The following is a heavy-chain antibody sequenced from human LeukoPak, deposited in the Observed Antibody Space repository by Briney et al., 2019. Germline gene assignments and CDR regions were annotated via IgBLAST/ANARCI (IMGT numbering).Heavy chain of an antibody. J-gene: IGHJ4*02. CDR3: AKAGHWQQIERTLDY. D-gene: IGHD6-13*01. V-gene: IGHV3-23*01. CDR1: GFTFSDYY. CDR2: ISGSGGST. Sequence: GGSLRLSCAASGFTFSDYYMSWIRQAPGKGLEWVSAISGSGGSTYYADSVKGRFTISRDNSKNTLYLQMNSLRAEDTAVYYCAKAGHWQQIERTLDYWGQGTLVTVSS.